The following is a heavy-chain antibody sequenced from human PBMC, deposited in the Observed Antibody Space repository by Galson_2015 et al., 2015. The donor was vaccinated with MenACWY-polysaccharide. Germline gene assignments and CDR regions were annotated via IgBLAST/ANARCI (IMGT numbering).Heavy chain of an antibody. D-gene: IGHD3-3*01. CDR2: ISWNSGSI. J-gene: IGHJ4*02. Sequence: SLRLSCAASGFTFDDYAMHWVRQAPGKGLEWVSGISWNSGSIGYADSVKGRFTISRDNAKNSLYLQMNSLRAEDTALYYCAKDIGDFWSGPTDYWGQGTLVTVSS. V-gene: IGHV3-9*01. CDR1: GFTFDDYA. CDR3: AKDIGDFWSGPTDY.